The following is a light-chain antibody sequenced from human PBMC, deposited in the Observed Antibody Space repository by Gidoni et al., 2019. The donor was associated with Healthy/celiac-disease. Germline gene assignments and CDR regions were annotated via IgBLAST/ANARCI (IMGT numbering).Light chain of an antibody. CDR2: EVS. CDR3: CSYAGSSTAVV. Sequence: SALTQPASVSGSPGQSITISCTGTSSDVGSYNLVSWYQQHPGKAPKLMIYEVSKRPSGVSNRCSGSKSGNTASLTISGLQAEDEADYYCCSYAGSSTAVVFGGGTKLTVL. CDR1: SSDVGSYNL. V-gene: IGLV2-23*02. J-gene: IGLJ2*01.